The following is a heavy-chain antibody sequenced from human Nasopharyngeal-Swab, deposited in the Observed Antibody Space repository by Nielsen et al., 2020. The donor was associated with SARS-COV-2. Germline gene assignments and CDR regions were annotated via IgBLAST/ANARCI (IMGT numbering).Heavy chain of an antibody. CDR2: MNPNSGNT. CDR1: GYTFTGYY. CDR3: ARGWILNVDTAMVTGSYFDY. D-gene: IGHD5-18*01. Sequence: ASVKVSCKASGYTFTGYYMHWVRQAPGQGLEWMGWMNPNSGNTGYAQKFQGRVTMTRNTSISTAYMELSSLRSEDTAVYYCARGWILNVDTAMVTGSYFDYWGQGTLVTVSS. V-gene: IGHV1-8*02. J-gene: IGHJ4*02.